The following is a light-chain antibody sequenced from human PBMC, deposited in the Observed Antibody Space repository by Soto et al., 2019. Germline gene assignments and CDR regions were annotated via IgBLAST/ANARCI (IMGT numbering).Light chain of an antibody. CDR1: QRINIY. Sequence: DIQMTQSPSSLLTTIGDRVTITCRASQRINIYLNWYRQKPGKAPELLIYSASNLQSGVPSRFSGSGSGTDFTLTISGLQSEDFATYYCQQSFSTPTFGQGTRLEIK. J-gene: IGKJ5*01. V-gene: IGKV1-39*01. CDR3: QQSFSTPT. CDR2: SAS.